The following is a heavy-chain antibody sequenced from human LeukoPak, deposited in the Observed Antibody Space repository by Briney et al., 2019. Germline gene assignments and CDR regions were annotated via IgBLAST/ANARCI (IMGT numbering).Heavy chain of an antibody. CDR2: ISYDGSNK. V-gene: IGHV3-30*04. CDR1: GFTFSSYA. CDR3: AREKVYGYNWFDY. J-gene: IGHJ4*02. D-gene: IGHD5-24*01. Sequence: PGGSQRLSCAASGFTFSSYAIHRVRQAPGKGLEWVAVISYDGSNKYYADSVKGRFTISRDNSKNTLYLQMNSLRAEDTAVYYCAREKVYGYNWFDYWGQGTLVTVSS.